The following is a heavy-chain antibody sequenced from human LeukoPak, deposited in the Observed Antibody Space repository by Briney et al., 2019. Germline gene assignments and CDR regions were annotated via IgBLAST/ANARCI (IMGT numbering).Heavy chain of an antibody. CDR2: IYFSGSI. J-gene: IGHJ4*02. CDR3: ARGTGSYFTPYYFDY. D-gene: IGHD1-26*01. Sequence: SETLSLTCTVSGGSISTYYWNWIRQPPGKGLELNGYIYFSGSINYNRSLKILVTISVDTSKNQFSLRLNSVTAAATAVYYCARGTGSYFTPYYFDYWGQGTLVTVSS. CDR1: GGSISTYY. V-gene: IGHV4-59*01.